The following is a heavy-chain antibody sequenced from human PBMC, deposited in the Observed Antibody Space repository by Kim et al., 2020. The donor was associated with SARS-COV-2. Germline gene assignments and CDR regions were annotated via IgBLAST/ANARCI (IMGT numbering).Heavy chain of an antibody. CDR3: AKIASTTCCQNQFEV. Sequence: GGSLRLSCAASGFTFSSYAMSWVRQAPGKGLEWVSTIDGRAGGTYYADSVKGRFSISRDNSKNTVYLQMNSLRAEDTAVYNCAKIASTTCCQNQFEVWG. CDR2: IDGRAGGT. CDR1: GFTFSSYA. D-gene: IGHD2-2*01. J-gene: IGHJ3*01. V-gene: IGHV3-23*01.